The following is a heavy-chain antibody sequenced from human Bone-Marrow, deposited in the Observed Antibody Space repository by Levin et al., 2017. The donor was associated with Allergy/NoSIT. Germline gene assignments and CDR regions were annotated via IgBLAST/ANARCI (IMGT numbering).Heavy chain of an antibody. V-gene: IGHV1-8*01. CDR3: ARGRPIVLMVYANKNWFDP. Sequence: ASVKVSCKASGYTFTSYDINWVRQATGQGLEWMGWMNPNSGNTGYAQKFQGRVTMTRNTSISTAYMELSSLRSEDTAVYYCARGRPIVLMVYANKNWFDPWGQGTLVTVSS. CDR2: MNPNSGNT. J-gene: IGHJ5*02. D-gene: IGHD2-8*01. CDR1: GYTFTSYD.